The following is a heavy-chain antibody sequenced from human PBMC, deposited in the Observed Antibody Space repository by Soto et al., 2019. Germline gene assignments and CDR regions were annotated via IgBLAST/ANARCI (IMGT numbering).Heavy chain of an antibody. CDR3: ASGKDYDFWSGYDQYNLFVP. CDR1: GGTFSSYA. CDR2: IIPIFGTA. J-gene: IGHJ5*02. D-gene: IGHD3-3*01. Sequence: GASVKVSCKASGGTFSSYAISWVRQAPGQGLEWMGGIIPIFGTANYAQKFQGRVTITADESTSTAYMELSSLRSEDTAVYYCASGKDYDFWSGYDQYNLFVPWGQATLVTFPS. V-gene: IGHV1-69*13.